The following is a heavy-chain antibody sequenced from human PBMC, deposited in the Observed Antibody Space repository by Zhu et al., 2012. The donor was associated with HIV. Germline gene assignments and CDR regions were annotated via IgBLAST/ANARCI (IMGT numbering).Heavy chain of an antibody. V-gene: IGHV4-39*07. Sequence: QVQLQESGPGLVKPSETLSLTCTVSGGSISSSSYYWGWIRQPPGKGLEWIGSIYYSGSTYYNPSLKSRVTISVDTSKNQFSLKLSSVTAADTAVYYCARHLGDYYDSSGYAIDYWGQGTLVTVSS. CDR3: ARHLGDYYDSSGYAIDY. J-gene: IGHJ4*02. CDR2: IYYSGST. D-gene: IGHD3-22*01. CDR1: GGSISSSSYY.